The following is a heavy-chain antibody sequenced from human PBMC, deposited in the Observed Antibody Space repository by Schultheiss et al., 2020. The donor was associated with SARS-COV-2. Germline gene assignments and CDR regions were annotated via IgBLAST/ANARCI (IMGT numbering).Heavy chain of an antibody. V-gene: IGHV3-7*01. Sequence: GGSLRLSCAASGFTFSSYAMSWVRQAPGKGLEWVANIKQDGSEKYYVDSVKGRFTISRDNAKNTLYLQMNSLRAEDTAVYYCAKSPGIAVAGTGFHHWGQGTLVTVSS. J-gene: IGHJ1*01. CDR3: AKSPGIAVAGTGFHH. CDR1: GFTFSSYA. CDR2: IKQDGSEK. D-gene: IGHD6-19*01.